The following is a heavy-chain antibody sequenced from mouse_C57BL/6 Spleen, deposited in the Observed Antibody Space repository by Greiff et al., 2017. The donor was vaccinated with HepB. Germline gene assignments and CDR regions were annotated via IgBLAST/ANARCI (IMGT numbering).Heavy chain of an antibody. CDR2: ISDGGSYT. CDR3: ARDDGYYDDWYFDV. D-gene: IGHD2-3*01. Sequence: EVKLVESGGGLVKPGGSLKLSCAASGFTFSSYAMSWVRQTPEKRLEWVATISDGGSYTYYPDNVKGRFTISRDNAKNNLYLQMSHLKSEDTAMYYCARDDGYYDDWYFDVWGTGTTVTVSS. V-gene: IGHV5-4*01. J-gene: IGHJ1*03. CDR1: GFTFSSYA.